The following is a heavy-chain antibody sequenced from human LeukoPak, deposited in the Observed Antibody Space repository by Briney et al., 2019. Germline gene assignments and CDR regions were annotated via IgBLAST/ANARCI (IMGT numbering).Heavy chain of an antibody. Sequence: GGSLRLSCAASGFTFSSYTMSWVRQAPGKGLEWFSTITTSDGNTYYVDSVKGRFTVSRDNSKNTLFLQMNSLRVEDTAVYYCAKDGGLWVSAHWGDSWGRGTLVTVSS. J-gene: IGHJ4*02. V-gene: IGHV3-23*01. CDR1: GFTFSSYT. CDR2: ITTSDGNT. CDR3: AKDGGLWVSAHWGDS. D-gene: IGHD7-27*01.